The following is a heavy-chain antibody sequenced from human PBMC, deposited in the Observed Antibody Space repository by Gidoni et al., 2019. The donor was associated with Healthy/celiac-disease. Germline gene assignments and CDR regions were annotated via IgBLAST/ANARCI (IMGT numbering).Heavy chain of an antibody. V-gene: IGHV3-21*01. Sequence: EVQLVESGGGLVKPGGSLRLSCASSGFPFSSYSMNWVRQAPGKGLEWFSSISSSSSYIYYADSVKGRFTISRDNAKNSLYLQMNSLRAEDTAVYYCATARELGDAFDIWGQGTMVTVSS. CDR3: ATARELGDAFDI. CDR2: ISSSSSYI. D-gene: IGHD7-27*01. CDR1: GFPFSSYS. J-gene: IGHJ3*02.